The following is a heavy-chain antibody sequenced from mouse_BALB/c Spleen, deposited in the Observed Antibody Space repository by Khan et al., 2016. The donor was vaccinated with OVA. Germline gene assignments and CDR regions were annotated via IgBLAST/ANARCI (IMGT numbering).Heavy chain of an antibody. CDR1: GYTFINYW. D-gene: IGHD1-1*01. CDR3: ARRGLRLDFDY. V-gene: IGHV1-7*01. J-gene: IGHJ2*01. Sequence: VQLRQSGAKLAKPGASVKMSCKASGYTFINYWILWVKQRPGQGLEWIGYINPSTGYTEYNQNFKDKATLTADKSSSTAYMQLSSLTSEDSAVYYCARRGLRLDFDYWGQGTTLTVSS. CDR2: INPSTGYT.